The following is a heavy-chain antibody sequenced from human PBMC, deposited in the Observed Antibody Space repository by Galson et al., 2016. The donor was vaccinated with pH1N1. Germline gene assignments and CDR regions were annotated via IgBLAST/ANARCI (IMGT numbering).Heavy chain of an antibody. CDR2: KNPNNDNT. CDR1: GYTFTDYD. D-gene: IGHD2-15*01. Sequence: SVKVSCKASGYTFTDYDINWVRQGTGQGLEWMGWKNPNNDNTGYAQKFQGRVTMTRNTSISTDYMELSSLRSEDTAVYYCARGGYCSGGSCYDIFDYWGQGTLVTVS. CDR3: ARGGYCSGGSCYDIFDY. V-gene: IGHV1-8*01. J-gene: IGHJ4*02.